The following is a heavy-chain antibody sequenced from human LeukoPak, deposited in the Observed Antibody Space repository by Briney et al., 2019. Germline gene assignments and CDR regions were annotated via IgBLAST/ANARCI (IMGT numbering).Heavy chain of an antibody. CDR1: GGSISSYY. CDR3: ARLPLYYVNAFDI. CDR2: IYYSGST. J-gene: IGHJ3*02. Sequence: NASETLSLTCTVSGGSISSYYWGWIRQPPGKGLEWIGSIYYSGSTYYNPSLKSRVTISVDTSKNQFSLKLSSVTAADTAVYYCARLPLYYVNAFDIWGQGTMVTVSS. D-gene: IGHD3-22*01. V-gene: IGHV4-39*01.